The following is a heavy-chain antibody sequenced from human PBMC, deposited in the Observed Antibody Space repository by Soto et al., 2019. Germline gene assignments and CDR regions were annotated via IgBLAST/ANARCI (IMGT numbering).Heavy chain of an antibody. V-gene: IGHV5-51*01. CDR1: GYSFTNYW. CDR2: IYLGDSDT. D-gene: IGHD3-16*01. CDR3: ARANVWTAGFLAINSFDP. Sequence: GESLKISCKGSGYSFTNYWIGWVRQMPGKGLEWMGTIYLGDSDTRYSPSFQGRVTISADKYISAAYLQWGSLKASDTAMYYCARANVWTAGFLAINSFDPWGQGTLVTVSS. J-gene: IGHJ5*02.